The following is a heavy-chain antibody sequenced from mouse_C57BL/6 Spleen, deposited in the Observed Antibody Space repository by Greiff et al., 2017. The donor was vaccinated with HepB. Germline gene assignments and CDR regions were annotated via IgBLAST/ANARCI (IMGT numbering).Heavy chain of an antibody. D-gene: IGHD3-2*02. CDR1: GYTFTDYN. CDR2: INPNNGGT. Sequence: EVQLQQSGPELVKPGASVKMSCKASGYTFTDYNMHWVKQSHGKSLEWIGYINPNNGGTSYNQKFKGKATLTVHKSSSTAYMELRSLTSEDSAVYYCARGGQLRLSWFAYWGQGTLVTVSA. V-gene: IGHV1-22*01. CDR3: ARGGQLRLSWFAY. J-gene: IGHJ3*01.